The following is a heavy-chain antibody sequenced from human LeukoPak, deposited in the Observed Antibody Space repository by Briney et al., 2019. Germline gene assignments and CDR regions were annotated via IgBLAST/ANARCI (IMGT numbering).Heavy chain of an antibody. CDR1: GYTFINYG. Sequence: ASVKVSCKASGYTFINYGFTWVRQPPGQGLEWMGWISGYNGNTNYLQKFQGRVTITTDTSTNTVYMELRSLSSDDTAVYYCARVSTNSRVGGYDPQWYFDLWGRGTLVTVSS. CDR3: ARVSTNSRVGGYDPQWYFDL. V-gene: IGHV1-18*04. J-gene: IGHJ2*01. D-gene: IGHD5-12*01. CDR2: ISGYNGNT.